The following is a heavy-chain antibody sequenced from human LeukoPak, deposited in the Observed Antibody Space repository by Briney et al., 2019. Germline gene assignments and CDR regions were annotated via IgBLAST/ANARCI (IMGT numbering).Heavy chain of an antibody. CDR2: VSSSGSTI. CDR3: ASPRGIAVAGLR. J-gene: IGHJ4*02. Sequence: GGSLRLSCAASGFTFSSYEMNWVRQAPGKGLEWVSYVSSSGSTIYYADSVKGRFTISRDNAKDSLYLQMSSLRAEDTAVYYCASPRGIAVAGLRWGQGTLVTVSS. CDR1: GFTFSSYE. V-gene: IGHV3-48*03. D-gene: IGHD6-19*01.